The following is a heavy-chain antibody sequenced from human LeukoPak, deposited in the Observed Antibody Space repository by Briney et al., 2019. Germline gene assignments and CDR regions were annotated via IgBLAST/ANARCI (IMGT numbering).Heavy chain of an antibody. D-gene: IGHD4-17*01. CDR3: ATYDYGDYRYYYYYMDV. CDR2: IIPIFGTA. Sequence: SVKVSCKASGGTFSSYAISWVRQAPGQGLEWMGRIIPIFGTANYAQKFQGRVTITTDESTSTAYMELSSLRSEDTAVYYCATYDYGDYRYYYYYMDVWGKGTTVTVSS. V-gene: IGHV1-69*05. CDR1: GGTFSSYA. J-gene: IGHJ6*03.